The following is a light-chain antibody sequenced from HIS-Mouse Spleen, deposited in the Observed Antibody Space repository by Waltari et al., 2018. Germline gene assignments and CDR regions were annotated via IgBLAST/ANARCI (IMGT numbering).Light chain of an antibody. CDR1: SRHVGGYHY. J-gene: IGLJ3*02. CDR2: EVR. V-gene: IGLV2-14*01. CDR3: SSYTSSSTRV. Sequence: QSALTQPASVSGSPGQSITISCTGTSRHVGGYHYLPWYQQHPGKAPKLMIYEVRNRPSGVSNRFSGSKSGNTASLTISGLQAEDEADYYCSSYTSSSTRVFGGGTKLTVL.